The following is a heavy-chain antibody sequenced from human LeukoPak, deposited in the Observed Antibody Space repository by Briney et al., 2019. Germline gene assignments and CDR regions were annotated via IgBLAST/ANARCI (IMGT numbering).Heavy chain of an antibody. J-gene: IGHJ6*02. Sequence: SQTFSLTCAISGDSVPSSSATWNWIRQSPSRGLEWLGRTYYRSKWYNDYAVSVKSRITINPDTSKNQFSLQLNSVTPEDTAVYFCARGGDRPGRYYYYGMDVWGQGTTVTVSS. CDR2: TYYRSKWYN. V-gene: IGHV6-1*01. CDR1: GDSVPSSSAT. D-gene: IGHD3-16*01. CDR3: ARGGDRPGRYYYYGMDV.